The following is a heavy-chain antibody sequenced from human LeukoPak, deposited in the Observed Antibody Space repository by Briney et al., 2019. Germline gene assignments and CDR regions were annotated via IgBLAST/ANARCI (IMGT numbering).Heavy chain of an antibody. CDR3: AKDPSMYDGDYIIR. CDR1: GFTFSSYA. Sequence: PGGSLRLSCAASGFTFSSYAMSWVRQAPGKGLEWVSAISGSGGSTYYADSVKGRFTISRDNSKNTLYLQMNSLRAENTAVYYCAKDPSMYDGDYIIRWGQGTLVIVSS. J-gene: IGHJ4*02. CDR2: ISGSGGST. V-gene: IGHV3-23*01. D-gene: IGHD4-17*01.